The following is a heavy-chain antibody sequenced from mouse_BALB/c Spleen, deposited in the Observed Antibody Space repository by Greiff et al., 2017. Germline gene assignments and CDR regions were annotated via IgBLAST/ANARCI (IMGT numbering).Heavy chain of an antibody. J-gene: IGHJ3*01. CDR1: GYTFTDYW. Sequence: QVQLKQPGAELVMPGASVKMSCKASGYTFTDYWMHWVKQRPGQGLEWIGAIDTSDSYTSYNQKFKGKATLTVDESSSTAYMQLSSLTSEDSAVYYCARGDGNYVAYWGQGTLVTVSA. CDR2: IDTSDSYT. D-gene: IGHD2-1*01. CDR3: ARGDGNYVAY. V-gene: IGHV1-69*01.